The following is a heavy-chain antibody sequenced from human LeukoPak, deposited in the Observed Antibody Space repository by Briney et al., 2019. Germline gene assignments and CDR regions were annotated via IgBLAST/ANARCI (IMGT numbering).Heavy chain of an antibody. CDR2: IISIFGSA. Sequence: SVKVSCKASGGTFSSYAISWVRQAPGQGLEWMGGIISIFGSANYAQKFQGRVTITADESTSTAYMELRSVRAEDTAVYYWARGAVVVPAAPWGYFDYWGQGTLVTV. CDR1: GGTFSSYA. J-gene: IGHJ4*02. V-gene: IGHV1-69*13. CDR3: ARGAVVVPAAPWGYFDY. D-gene: IGHD2-2*01.